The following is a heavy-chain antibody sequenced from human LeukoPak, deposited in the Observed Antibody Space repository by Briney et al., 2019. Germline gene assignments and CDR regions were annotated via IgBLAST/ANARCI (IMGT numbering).Heavy chain of an antibody. Sequence: TLSLTCTVSGGSISSGAYYWSWIRQPPGKGLEWIGYIYYSGSTYYNPSLKSRVTISVDTSKNQFSLKLSSVTAADTAVYYCARDPAEDDAFDIWGQGTMVTVSS. CDR2: IYYSGST. CDR1: GGSISSGAYY. V-gene: IGHV4-30-4*01. J-gene: IGHJ3*02. CDR3: ARDPAEDDAFDI.